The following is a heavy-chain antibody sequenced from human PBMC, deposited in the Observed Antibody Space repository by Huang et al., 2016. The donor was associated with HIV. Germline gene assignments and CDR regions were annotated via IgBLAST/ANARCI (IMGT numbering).Heavy chain of an antibody. J-gene: IGHJ3*02. CDR3: ARDLYSSGWHAFDT. CDR1: GGSIISSGYA. Sequence: QLQLQESGSRLVRPSETLSLTCAVSGGSIISSGYAWSWFRQPPGKGLEWIGYIYHSGTASYNPSLKSRVTMSVDTSKDRFSLKLTSVTAADTAVYYCARDLYSSGWHAFDTWGQGTMVTVSS. D-gene: IGHD6-19*01. V-gene: IGHV4-30-2*01. CDR2: IYHSGTA.